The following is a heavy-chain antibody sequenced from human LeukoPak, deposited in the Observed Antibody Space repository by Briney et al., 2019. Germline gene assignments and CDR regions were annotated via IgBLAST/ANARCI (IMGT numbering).Heavy chain of an antibody. V-gene: IGHV3-30*02. CDR3: ARDLTGKYYIAY. D-gene: IGHD2-8*02. J-gene: IGHJ4*02. CDR1: GLTFSSFG. CDR2: IGDTRTNT. Sequence: GGSLRLSCAASGLTFSSFGMHWVRQAPGEGLEWVAYIGDTRTNTYYADSVKGRFTISRDNSKNTVHLQMNSLRAADTALYSCARDLTGKYYIAYWGQGTLVTVSS.